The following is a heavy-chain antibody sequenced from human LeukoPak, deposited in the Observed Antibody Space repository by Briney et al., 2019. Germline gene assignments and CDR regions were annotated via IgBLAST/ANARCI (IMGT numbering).Heavy chain of an antibody. CDR3: ARVGYSYSITDWSRTGLGAYPTKYYYYMDV. CDR1: GDSFSDYS. D-gene: IGHD5-18*01. Sequence: SETLSLTCAVYGDSFSDYSWTWLRQPPGKGLEWVGEINQSGGTNNNPSLMSHDIMSVDTTNNQISLKVNSVTAADTAVYYCARVGYSYSITDWSRTGLGAYPTKYYYYMDVWGKGTTVTVSS. CDR2: INQSGGT. V-gene: IGHV4-34*04. J-gene: IGHJ6*03.